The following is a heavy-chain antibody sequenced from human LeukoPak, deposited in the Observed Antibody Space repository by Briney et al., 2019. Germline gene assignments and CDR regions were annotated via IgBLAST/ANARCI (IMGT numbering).Heavy chain of an antibody. J-gene: IGHJ4*02. CDR3: ARRNPGYSSSWYFNDY. D-gene: IGHD6-13*01. V-gene: IGHV3-21*01. CDR2: ISSNFSYI. CDR1: GFTFSSYS. Sequence: GGSLRLSCAASGFTFSSYSMNWVRQAPGKGLEWVSSISSNFSYIHYADSVKGRFTISRDNAKNSLYLQMSSLRAEDTAVNYCARRNPGYSSSWYFNDYWGQGTLVTVSS.